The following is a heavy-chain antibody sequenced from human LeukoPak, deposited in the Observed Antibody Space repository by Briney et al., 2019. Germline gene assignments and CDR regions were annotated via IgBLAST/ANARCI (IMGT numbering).Heavy chain of an antibody. D-gene: IGHD3-3*02. Sequence: GGSLRLSCAASGFTFSSYGMHWVRQAPGRGLEWVAFIRFDGSNKYYTNSVKGRFTISRDNSKNMLYLQMNSLRAEDTAVYYCAKPHFDYWGQGTLVTVSS. CDR2: IRFDGSNK. CDR3: AKPHFDY. CDR1: GFTFSSYG. J-gene: IGHJ4*02. V-gene: IGHV3-30*02.